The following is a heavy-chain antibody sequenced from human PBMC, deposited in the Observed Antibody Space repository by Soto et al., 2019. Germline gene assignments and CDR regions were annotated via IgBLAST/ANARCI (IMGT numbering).Heavy chain of an antibody. Sequence: QVPLVESGGGVVQPGRSLRLSCAASGFTFSSYGMHWVRQAPGKGLEWVAVIWYDGSNKYYADSVKGRFTISRDNSKNTLYLQMNSLRAEDTAVYYCARAIIVGANGEFDYWGQGTLVTVSS. CDR3: ARAIIVGANGEFDY. V-gene: IGHV3-33*01. CDR1: GFTFSSYG. CDR2: IWYDGSNK. J-gene: IGHJ4*02. D-gene: IGHD1-26*01.